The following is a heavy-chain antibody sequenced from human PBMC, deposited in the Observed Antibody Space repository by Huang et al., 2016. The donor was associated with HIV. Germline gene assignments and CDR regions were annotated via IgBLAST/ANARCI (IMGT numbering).Heavy chain of an antibody. J-gene: IGHJ3*02. Sequence: QVQLVQSGGEVKKPGASVKVSCKASGYDFTSYGVSWVRQAPGQGLEWVVWSGSHNDDTNYAQRFQRRVTLTTDASTNTAYMEMRSLRSDDTAIYYCARDPWYTNVWKRNAASVIWGQGTMVIVSS. CDR2: SGSHNDDT. D-gene: IGHD2-2*02. CDR3: ARDPWYTNVWKRNAASVI. CDR1: GYDFTSYG. V-gene: IGHV1-18*01.